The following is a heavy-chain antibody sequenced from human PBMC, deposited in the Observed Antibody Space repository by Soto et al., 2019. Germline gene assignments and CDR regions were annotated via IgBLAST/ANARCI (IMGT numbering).Heavy chain of an antibody. CDR3: ARVKLAGRGSLQD. J-gene: IGHJ4*02. D-gene: IGHD3-3*02. CDR1: VYSITNGYY. Sequence: PSETLSLTCAVSVYSITNGYYWGWIRQPPWKGLEWIGSIYHSGNTYYNPSLKSRVTLSIDTSKNQFSLKLRSVTAADTAMYYCARVKLAGRGSLQDWGQGTLVTVSS. CDR2: IYHSGNT. V-gene: IGHV4-38-2*01.